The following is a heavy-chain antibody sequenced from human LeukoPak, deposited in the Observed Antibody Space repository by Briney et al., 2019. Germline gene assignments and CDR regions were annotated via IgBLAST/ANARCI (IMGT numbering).Heavy chain of an antibody. D-gene: IGHD6-19*01. CDR2: ISGSGGST. V-gene: IGHV3-23*01. Sequence: GGTLRLSCAASGFTFSSYAMSWVRQAPGKGLEWVSAISGSGGSTYYADSVKGRFTISRDNSKNTLYLQMNSLRAEDTAVYYCAKIGSGWYYYYMDVWGKGTTVTVSS. CDR3: AKIGSGWYYYYMDV. CDR1: GFTFSSYA. J-gene: IGHJ6*03.